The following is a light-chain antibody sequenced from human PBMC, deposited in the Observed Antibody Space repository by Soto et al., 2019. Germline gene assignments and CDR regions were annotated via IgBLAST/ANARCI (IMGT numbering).Light chain of an antibody. V-gene: IGLV1-40*01. CDR1: SSNIGAGYD. Sequence: QSVLTQPPSVSGAPGHRVTISCTGSSSNIGAGYDVHWYQQLPGTAPKILIYGNTNRPSGVPDRFSGSKSGTSASLAITGLQAEDEADYYCQSYDSSMSVNYVFGTGTKVTVL. CDR2: GNT. CDR3: QSYDSSMSVNYV. J-gene: IGLJ1*01.